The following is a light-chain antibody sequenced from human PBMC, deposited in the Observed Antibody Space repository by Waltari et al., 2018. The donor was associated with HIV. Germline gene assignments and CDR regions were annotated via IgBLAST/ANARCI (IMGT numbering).Light chain of an antibody. V-gene: IGKV3-15*01. CDR1: QSVSSN. CDR3: QQYNNWPRT. Sequence: EIVMTQSPATLSVSPGGRATLSCRASQSVSSNLAWYQQKPGQAPRLLIYGASTRATGIPARLSGRGSGTEFTLTISSLQSEDFAVYYCQQYNNWPRTFGQGTKVEIK. J-gene: IGKJ1*01. CDR2: GAS.